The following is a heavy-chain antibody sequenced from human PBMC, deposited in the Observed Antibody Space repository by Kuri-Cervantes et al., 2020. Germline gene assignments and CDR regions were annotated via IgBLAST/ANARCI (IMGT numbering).Heavy chain of an antibody. J-gene: IGHJ6*02. Sequence: VGSLRLSSAASGFTFGSYWMSWVRQAPGKGLEWVANIKHGGSEKYYADSVKGRFTISRDNSKNTLYLQMTSLRAEDTAVYYRAKGPYSWSGYSTGAYYYYYYGMDVWGQGTTVTVSS. CDR2: IKHGGSEK. V-gene: IGHV3-7*01. D-gene: IGHD3-3*01. CDR3: AKGPYSWSGYSTGAYYYYYYGMDV. CDR1: GFTFGSYW.